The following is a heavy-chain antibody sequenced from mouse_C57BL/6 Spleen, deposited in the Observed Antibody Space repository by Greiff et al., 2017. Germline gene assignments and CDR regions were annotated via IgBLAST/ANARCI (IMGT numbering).Heavy chain of an antibody. J-gene: IGHJ4*01. Sequence: QVQLQQSGPGLVQPSQSLSITCTVSGFSLTSYGVHWVRQPPGQGLEWLGVIWSGGSTDYNADFISRLSISKDNSKSQVFFKMNRLQADDTAIYYCAKNYRGDYYARDYWGQGTSVTVSS. V-gene: IGHV2-4*01. D-gene: IGHD2-12*01. CDR3: AKNYRGDYYARDY. CDR1: GFSLTSYG. CDR2: IWSGGST.